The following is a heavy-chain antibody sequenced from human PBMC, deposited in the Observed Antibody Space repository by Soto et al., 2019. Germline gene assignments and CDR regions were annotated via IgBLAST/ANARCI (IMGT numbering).Heavy chain of an antibody. J-gene: IGHJ3*02. Sequence: SVKVSCKASGYTFTSYGISWVRQAPGPGLEWMGWVIAYNGNTKYAQKLQGRVTMTTDTSTSTAYMELRSLRSDDTAVYYCARSSYYYDSSGPFDIWGQGTMVTVSS. CDR1: GYTFTSYG. CDR3: ARSSYYYDSSGPFDI. CDR2: VIAYNGNT. D-gene: IGHD3-22*01. V-gene: IGHV1-18*04.